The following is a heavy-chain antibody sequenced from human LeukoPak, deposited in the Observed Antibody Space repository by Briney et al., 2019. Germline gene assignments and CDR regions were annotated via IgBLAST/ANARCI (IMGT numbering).Heavy chain of an antibody. J-gene: IGHJ6*02. D-gene: IGHD2-2*01. Sequence: GGSLRLSCAASGFTFSSYAMHWVRQAPGKGLEWVAVISYDGSNKYYADSVKGRFTISRDNSKNTLYLQMNSLRAEDTAVYYCAREGYCSSTSCLPYYYYGMDVWGRGTTVTVSS. CDR1: GFTFSSYA. CDR2: ISYDGSNK. V-gene: IGHV3-30*04. CDR3: AREGYCSSTSCLPYYYYGMDV.